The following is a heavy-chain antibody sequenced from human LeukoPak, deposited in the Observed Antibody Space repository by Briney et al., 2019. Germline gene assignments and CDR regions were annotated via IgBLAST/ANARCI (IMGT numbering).Heavy chain of an antibody. V-gene: IGHV1-46*01. CDR1: GYTFTSYY. CDR3: ARDGRKDYYDSSGLLDY. J-gene: IGHJ4*02. CDR2: INTSGGST. Sequence: ASVKVSCKVSGYTFTSYYMHWVRQAPGQGLEWMGIINTSGGSTSYAQKFQGRVTMTRDTSTSTVYMELSSLRSEDTAVYYCARDGRKDYYDSSGLLDYWGQGTLVTVSS. D-gene: IGHD3-22*01.